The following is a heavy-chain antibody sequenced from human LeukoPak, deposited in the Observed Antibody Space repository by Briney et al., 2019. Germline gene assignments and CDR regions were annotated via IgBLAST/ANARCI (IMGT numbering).Heavy chain of an antibody. J-gene: IGHJ4*02. Sequence: SETLSLTCTVSGGSISSSSYYWGWIRQPPGKGLEWIGSIYYSGSTYYNPSLKSRVTISVDTSKNQFSLKLSSVTAADTAVYYCARVLLWFGESYRTFDYWGQGTLVTVSS. D-gene: IGHD3-10*01. CDR2: IYYSGST. CDR3: ARVLLWFGESYRTFDY. V-gene: IGHV4-39*01. CDR1: GGSISSSSYY.